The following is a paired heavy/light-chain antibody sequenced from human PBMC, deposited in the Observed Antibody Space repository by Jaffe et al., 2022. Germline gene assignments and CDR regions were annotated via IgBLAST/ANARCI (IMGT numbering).Heavy chain of an antibody. D-gene: IGHD6-6*01. CDR1: GFPFTTYW. Sequence: EVQLVESGGGLVQPGGSLRLSCAASGFPFTTYWMTWVRQAPGKGLEWVANIKPDGSETYYVESVRGRFTISRDNAKNSLYLQLNSLRAEDTAVYYCAGAPPSHYWGQGTLVTVSS. V-gene: IGHV3-7*05. J-gene: IGHJ4*02. CDR2: IKPDGSET. CDR3: AGAPPSHY.
Light chain of an antibody. CDR1: SIGNKR. V-gene: IGLV3-21*02. J-gene: IGLJ3*02. Sequence: SYVLTQPPSVSVAPGQTARITCGGNSIGNKRVHWYQQKPGQAPVLVVYDNSDRPSGIPERFSGSNSGNTATLTISRVEAGDGADYYCQVWDISTDWLFGGGTKLTVL. CDR2: DNS. CDR3: QVWDISTDWL.